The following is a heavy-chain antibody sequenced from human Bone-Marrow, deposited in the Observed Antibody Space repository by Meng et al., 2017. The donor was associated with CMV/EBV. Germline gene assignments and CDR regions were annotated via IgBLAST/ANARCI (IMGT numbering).Heavy chain of an antibody. CDR1: GYTFTYRY. J-gene: IGHJ6*02. D-gene: IGHD2-2*01. CDR2: INPNSGGT. Sequence: ASVKVSCKASGYTFTYRYLHWVRQAPGQALEWMGWINPNSGGTNYAQKFQGRVTMTRDTSISTAYMELSRLRSDDTAVYYCARELGYCSSTSCSGGDVWGQGTTVTVSS. CDR3: ARELGYCSSTSCSGGDV. V-gene: IGHV1-2*02.